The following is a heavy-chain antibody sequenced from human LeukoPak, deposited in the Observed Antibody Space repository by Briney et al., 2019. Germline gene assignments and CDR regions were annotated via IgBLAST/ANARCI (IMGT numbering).Heavy chain of an antibody. J-gene: IGHJ4*02. CDR2: ISAYNPNT. D-gene: IGHD6-19*01. V-gene: IGHV1-18*01. Sequence: MGSISAYNPNTNYAQKLQGRVTITTETTTSTDYMELRSLRSDDTAVYYCARVSGWSFDYWGQGTLVTVSS. CDR3: ARVSGWSFDY.